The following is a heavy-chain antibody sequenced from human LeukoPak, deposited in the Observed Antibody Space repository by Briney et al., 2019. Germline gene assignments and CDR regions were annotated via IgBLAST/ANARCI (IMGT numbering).Heavy chain of an antibody. CDR1: GFTVIDNY. CDR3: ARVVRFLEWLPRFGSYFDY. CDR2: TYSGSSA. J-gene: IGHJ4*02. Sequence: GGSLRLSCAASGFTVIDNYMTWVRQAPGKGLEWVSVTYSGSSAYYADSVKGRFTISRDNSKNTLYLQMNSLRAEDTGVYYCARVVRFLEWLPRFGSYFDYWGQGTLVTVSS. D-gene: IGHD3-3*01. V-gene: IGHV3-53*01.